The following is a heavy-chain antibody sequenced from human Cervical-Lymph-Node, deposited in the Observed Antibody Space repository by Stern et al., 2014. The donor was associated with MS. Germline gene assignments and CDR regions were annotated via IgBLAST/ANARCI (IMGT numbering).Heavy chain of an antibody. J-gene: IGHJ6*02. CDR1: GYTFISYD. D-gene: IGHD5-18*01. CDR2: MNPNSGNT. V-gene: IGHV1-8*01. Sequence: QLVQSGAEVKKPGASVKVSCKASGYTFISYDINWVRQATGQGLEWMGWMNPNSGNTGYAQRFQGRITMSRNTSISTAYMEQNSLRAEDSADYYGVRGGYSYGDGWDVWGQGTTVTVSS. CDR3: VRGGYSYGDGWDV.